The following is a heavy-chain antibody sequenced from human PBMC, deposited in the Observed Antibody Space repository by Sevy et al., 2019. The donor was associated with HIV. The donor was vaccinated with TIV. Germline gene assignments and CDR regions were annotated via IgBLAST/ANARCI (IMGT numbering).Heavy chain of an antibody. Sequence: GGSLRLSCAASGFTFSSYSMHWVRQAPGKGLEWVAVIWYDGSNKYYADSVKGRFTISRDNSKNTLYLQMNSLRAEDTAVYYCARDPVGYSYGFDYWGQGTLVTVSS. D-gene: IGHD5-18*01. V-gene: IGHV3-33*01. J-gene: IGHJ4*02. CDR2: IWYDGSNK. CDR3: ARDPVGYSYGFDY. CDR1: GFTFSSYS.